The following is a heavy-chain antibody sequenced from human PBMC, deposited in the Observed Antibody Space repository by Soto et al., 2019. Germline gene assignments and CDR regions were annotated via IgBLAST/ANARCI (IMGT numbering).Heavy chain of an antibody. D-gene: IGHD3-3*01. CDR2: INHSGST. CDR1: GGSFSGYY. V-gene: IGHV4-34*01. Sequence: SETLSLTCAVYGGSFSGYYWSWIRQPPGKGLEWIGEINHSGSTNYNPSLKSRVTISVDTSKNQFSLKLSSVTAADTAVYYCARLILRFLEGRLDYWGQGTLVTVSS. CDR3: ARLILRFLEGRLDY. J-gene: IGHJ4*02.